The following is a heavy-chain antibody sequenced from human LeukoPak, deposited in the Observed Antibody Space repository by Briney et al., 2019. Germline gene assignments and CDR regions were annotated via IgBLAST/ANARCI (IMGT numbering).Heavy chain of an antibody. CDR2: ISYDGSNK. CDR3: AREGYCSSTSCLPYYYYGMDV. D-gene: IGHD2-2*01. V-gene: IGHV3-30*04. Sequence: GGSLRLSCAASGFTFSSYAMHWVRRAPGKGLEWVAVISYDGSNKYYADSVKGRFTISRDNSKNTLYLQMNSLRAEDTAVYYCAREGYCSSTSCLPYYYYGMDVWGQGTTVTVSS. J-gene: IGHJ6*02. CDR1: GFTFSSYA.